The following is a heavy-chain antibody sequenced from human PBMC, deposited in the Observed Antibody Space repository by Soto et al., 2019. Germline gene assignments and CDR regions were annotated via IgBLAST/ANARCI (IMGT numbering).Heavy chain of an antibody. D-gene: IGHD3-10*01. Sequence: VQLQESGPGLVKPSETLSLTCTVSGGSISSYYWSWIRQPPGKGREWIGYIYYSGSTNYNPSLKSRVTISVDTSKNQFSLKLSSVTAADTAVYYCARVRITMVRGVTVNWFDPWGQGTLVTVSS. J-gene: IGHJ5*02. CDR2: IYYSGST. CDR1: GGSISSYY. CDR3: ARVRITMVRGVTVNWFDP. V-gene: IGHV4-59*01.